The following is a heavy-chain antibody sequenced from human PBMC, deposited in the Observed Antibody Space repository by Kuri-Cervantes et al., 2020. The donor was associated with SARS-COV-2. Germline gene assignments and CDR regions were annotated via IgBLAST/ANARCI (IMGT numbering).Heavy chain of an antibody. CDR1: VGTFSSYA. J-gene: IGHJ5*02. Sequence: ASVKVSCKASVGTFSSYAISWVRQAPGQGLEWMGGFDPEDGETIYAQKFQGRVTMTEDTSTDTAYMELSSLRSEDTAVYYCARQIVVVPRRPNWFDPWGQGTLVTVSS. D-gene: IGHD2-2*01. V-gene: IGHV1-24*01. CDR2: FDPEDGET. CDR3: ARQIVVVPRRPNWFDP.